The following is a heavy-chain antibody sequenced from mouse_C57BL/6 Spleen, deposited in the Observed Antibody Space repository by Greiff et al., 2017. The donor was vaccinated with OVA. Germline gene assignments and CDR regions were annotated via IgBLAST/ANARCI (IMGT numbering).Heavy chain of an antibody. D-gene: IGHD1-1*02. J-gene: IGHJ1*03. Sequence: EVKLMESGPVLVKPGASVKMSCKASGYTFTDYYMNWVKQSHGKSLEWIGVINPYNGGTSYNQKFKGKATLTVDKSSSTAYMELNSLTSEDSAVYYCARRGGKGYFDVWGTGTTVTVSS. CDR2: INPYNGGT. CDR1: GYTFTDYY. V-gene: IGHV1-19*01. CDR3: ARRGGKGYFDV.